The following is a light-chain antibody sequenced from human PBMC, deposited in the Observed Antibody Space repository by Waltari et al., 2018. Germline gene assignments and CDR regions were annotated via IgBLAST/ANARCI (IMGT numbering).Light chain of an antibody. CDR3: YSAADNNLRV. Sequence: SYELTQPSSVSVSPGQTARIPCSGDVLAKKYARWFQQKPGQAPVLVIYKDSARPSGIPERFSGSSSGTTVTLTISGAQVEDEADYYCYSAADNNLRVFGGGTKLTVL. J-gene: IGLJ3*02. CDR2: KDS. V-gene: IGLV3-27*01. CDR1: VLAKKY.